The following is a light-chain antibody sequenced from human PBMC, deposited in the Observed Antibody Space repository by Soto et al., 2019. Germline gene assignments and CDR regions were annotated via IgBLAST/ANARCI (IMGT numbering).Light chain of an antibody. Sequence: IQLTQSPSSLSASVGDRVTITCRASQGISSYLAWYQQKPGQAPKLLIYAASTLQSGVPSRFSGSGSGTDVTLTISSLQPEDFATYYCQQLNSYSQGTFGAGTKVDIK. V-gene: IGKV1-9*01. CDR1: QGISSY. J-gene: IGKJ3*01. CDR3: QQLNSYSQGT. CDR2: AAS.